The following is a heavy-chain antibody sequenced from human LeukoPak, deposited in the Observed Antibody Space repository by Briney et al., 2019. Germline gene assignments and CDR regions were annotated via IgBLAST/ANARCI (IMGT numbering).Heavy chain of an antibody. D-gene: IGHD6-19*01. CDR1: GYTFTSYD. CDR3: ARDSSAWYGVLDY. V-gene: IGHV1-18*01. CDR2: ISAYNGAT. Sequence: ASVKVSCKASGYTFTSYDINWVRQATGQGLEWMGWISAYNGATNYAQKFQGRVTMSTDTSTSTAYMELRSLRSDDTAVYYCARDSSAWYGVLDYWGQGTLVTVSS. J-gene: IGHJ4*02.